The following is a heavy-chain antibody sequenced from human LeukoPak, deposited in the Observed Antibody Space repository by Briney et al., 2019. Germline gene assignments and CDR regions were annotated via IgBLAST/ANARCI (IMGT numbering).Heavy chain of an antibody. CDR1: GFTFSSYS. Sequence: GGSLRLSCAASGFTFSSYSMNWVRQAPEKGLEWLSSISSSSSYIYYADSVKGRFTITRDNAKNSLYLQMNSLRAEDTAVYYCARERDFWSGLDYWGQGTLVTVSS. V-gene: IGHV3-21*01. CDR3: ARERDFWSGLDY. D-gene: IGHD3-3*01. CDR2: ISSSSSYI. J-gene: IGHJ4*02.